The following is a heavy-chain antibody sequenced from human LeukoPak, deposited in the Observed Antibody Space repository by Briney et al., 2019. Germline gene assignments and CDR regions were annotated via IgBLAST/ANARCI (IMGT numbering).Heavy chain of an antibody. CDR3: GIVGIQLWFLVDY. V-gene: IGHV1-2*02. CDR2: INPNSGGT. J-gene: IGHJ4*02. Sequence: ASVKVSCKASGYAFTGYFMHWVRQAPGQGLEWMGWINPNSGGTNYAQKFQGRVTMTRDTSISTAYMELSSLRSDDTAVYYCGIVGIQLWFLVDYWGQGTLVTVSS. CDR1: GYAFTGYF. D-gene: IGHD5-18*01.